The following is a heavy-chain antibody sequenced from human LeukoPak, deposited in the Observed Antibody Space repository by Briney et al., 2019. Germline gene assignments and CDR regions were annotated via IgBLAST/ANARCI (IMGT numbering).Heavy chain of an antibody. CDR2: INHRGST. V-gene: IGHV4-34*01. CDR1: GGSFSGYY. J-gene: IGHJ4*02. D-gene: IGHD3-22*01. CDR3: ARSYRRYYYDTTGYNLIAY. Sequence: SETLSHTCGVYGGSFSGYYWTWIRQSPGKGLEWIGEINHRGSTNYNPSLESRVTIALDTSNNQFSLRLNSVTAADTAVYYCARSYRRYYYDTTGYNLIAYWGPGDLGTVSS.